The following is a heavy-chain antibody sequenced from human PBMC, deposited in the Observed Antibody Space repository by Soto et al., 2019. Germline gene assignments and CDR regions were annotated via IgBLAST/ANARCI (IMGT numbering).Heavy chain of an antibody. V-gene: IGHV3-30-3*01. Sequence: PGGSLRLSCAASGFTFSSYAMHWVRQAPGKGLEWVAVISCDGSNKYYADSVKGRFTISRDNSKNTLYLQMNGLRAEDTAVYYCARDCLGSFLLSGMDVWGQGTTVTVSS. D-gene: IGHD2-8*01. CDR1: GFTFSSYA. CDR3: ARDCLGSFLLSGMDV. J-gene: IGHJ6*02. CDR2: ISCDGSNK.